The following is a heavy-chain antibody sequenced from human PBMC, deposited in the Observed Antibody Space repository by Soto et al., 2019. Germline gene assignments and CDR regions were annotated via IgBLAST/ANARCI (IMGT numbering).Heavy chain of an antibody. J-gene: IGHJ4*02. CDR1: GLTFRTYS. CDR3: VKGKGGPAEIDS. V-gene: IGHV3-30*18. CDR2: IKSDGSTT. Sequence: SLRLSCPASGLTFRTYSMHRVRQASGQGLEWVSRIKSDGSTTFSAASVKGRFTISRDNSKNTLYLQTNSLRPEDTAVYYCVKGKGGPAEIDSWGQGTLVTVSS.